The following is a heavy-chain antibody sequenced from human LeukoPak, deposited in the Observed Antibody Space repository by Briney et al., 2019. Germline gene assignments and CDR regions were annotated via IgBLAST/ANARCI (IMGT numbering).Heavy chain of an antibody. Sequence: PVGSLRLSSAAPGFTFCSYAISWVRQAPGKGLEWVSYISSSSSYIYYADSVTGRFTISRDKAKNSLYLQMNSLRAEDTDVYYCARYGDFLAYWGQGSLVTVSS. J-gene: IGHJ4*02. V-gene: IGHV3-21*01. D-gene: IGHD4-17*01. CDR1: GFTFCSYA. CDR3: ARYGDFLAY. CDR2: ISSSSSYI.